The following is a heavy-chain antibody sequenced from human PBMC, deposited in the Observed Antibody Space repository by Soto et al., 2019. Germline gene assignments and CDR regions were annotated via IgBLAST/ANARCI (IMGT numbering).Heavy chain of an antibody. CDR1: GFTFSSYA. CDR2: ISYDGSNK. CDR3: ARGITGTNRDQYYYYYYGMDV. V-gene: IGHV3-30-3*01. J-gene: IGHJ6*02. D-gene: IGHD1-20*01. Sequence: QVQLVESGGGVVQPGRSLRLSCAASGFTFSSYAMHWVRHAPGKGLEWVAVISYDGSNKYYADSVKGRFTIAIDNSKNTLHLQMNSLRAEDTAGYYCARGITGTNRDQYYYYYYGMDVWGQGSTVT.